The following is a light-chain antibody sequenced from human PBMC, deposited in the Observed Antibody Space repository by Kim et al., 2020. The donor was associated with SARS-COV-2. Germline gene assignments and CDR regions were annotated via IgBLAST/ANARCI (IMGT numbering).Light chain of an antibody. Sequence: EIVLTQSPGTLSLSPGERATLSCRASQSVSSSSLAWYQQKPGQAPRLLIYGASNRATGIPDRFSGSGSGTDFTLTISRLEPEDFAVYYCQQYGRSYTFGGGT. CDR2: GAS. CDR3: QQYGRSYT. CDR1: QSVSSSS. V-gene: IGKV3-20*01. J-gene: IGKJ4*01.